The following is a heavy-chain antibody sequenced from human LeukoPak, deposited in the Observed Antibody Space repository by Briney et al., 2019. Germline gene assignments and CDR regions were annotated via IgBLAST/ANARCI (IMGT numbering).Heavy chain of an antibody. CDR1: GGSIRSSYYY. Sequence: SETLSLTCTVSGGSIRSSYYYWGWIRQPPGKGLEWIGEINHSGSTNYNPSLKSRVTISVDTSKNQFSLKLSSVTAADTAVYYCARDFTMVRGVPDYWGQGTLVTVSS. J-gene: IGHJ4*02. D-gene: IGHD3-10*01. CDR3: ARDFTMVRGVPDY. CDR2: INHSGST. V-gene: IGHV4-39*07.